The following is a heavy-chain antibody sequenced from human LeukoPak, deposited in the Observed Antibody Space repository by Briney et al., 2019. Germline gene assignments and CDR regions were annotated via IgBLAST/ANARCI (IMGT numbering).Heavy chain of an antibody. J-gene: IGHJ4*02. CDR2: ISAYNGNA. D-gene: IGHD3-10*01. V-gene: IGHV1-18*01. Sequence: ASVKVSCKDSGYTFTNHGITWVRQAPGQGLEWMGWISAYNGNADYAQSFQGRVTMTTDTSTSTAYMELRSLRSGDTGVYYCARTPKRFGELYQSADYWGQGTLVTVSS. CDR3: ARTPKRFGELYQSADY. CDR1: GYTFTNHG.